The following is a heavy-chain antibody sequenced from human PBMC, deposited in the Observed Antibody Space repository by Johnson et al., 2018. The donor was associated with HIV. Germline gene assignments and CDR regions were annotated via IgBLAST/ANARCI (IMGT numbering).Heavy chain of an antibody. CDR1: GFTFDDYG. Sequence: VQLVESGGGVVRPGGSLRLSCAASGFTFDDYGMSWVRQAPGKGLEWVSGISWNSGSIGYADSVKGRFTISRANAKNSMYLQMNSLRAEDTALYYCSQDIGDYGSGSYDAFDIWGQGTMVTVSS. CDR3: SQDIGDYGSGSYDAFDI. CDR2: ISWNSGSI. J-gene: IGHJ3*02. D-gene: IGHD3-10*01. V-gene: IGHV3-20*04.